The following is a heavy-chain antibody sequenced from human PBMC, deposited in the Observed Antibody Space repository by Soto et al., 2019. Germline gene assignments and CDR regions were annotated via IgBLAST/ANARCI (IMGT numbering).Heavy chain of an antibody. CDR2: ISGSGGST. J-gene: IGHJ4*02. V-gene: IGHV3-23*01. CDR3: AKDFYDYIWGSYRYGELGY. CDR1: GFTFSSYA. Sequence: GGSLRLSCAASGFTFSSYAMSWVRQAPGKGLEWVSAISGSGGSTYYADSVKGRFTISRDNSKNTLYLQMNSLRAEDTAVYYCAKDFYDYIWGSYRYGELGYWGQGTLVTVSS. D-gene: IGHD3-16*02.